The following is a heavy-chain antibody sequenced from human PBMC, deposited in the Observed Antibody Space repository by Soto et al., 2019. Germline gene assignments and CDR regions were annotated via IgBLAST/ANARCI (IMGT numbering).Heavy chain of an antibody. CDR2: IIPIFGTP. CDR3: ARGWETVGSTTPFAY. J-gene: IGHJ4*02. Sequence: QVQLVQSGAEVKKPGSSVKVSCKASGGTFSSYAISWVRQAPGQGLEWMGGIIPIFGTPNYAQKFRGRVTITADKSTSTAYMEVRNLRSDDTAVYYCARGWETVGSTTPFAYWGQGTLVTVSS. V-gene: IGHV1-69*06. D-gene: IGHD1-26*01. CDR1: GGTFSSYA.